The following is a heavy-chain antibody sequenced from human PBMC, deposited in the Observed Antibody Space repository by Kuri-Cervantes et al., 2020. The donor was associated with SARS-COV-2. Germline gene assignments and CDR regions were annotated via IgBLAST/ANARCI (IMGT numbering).Heavy chain of an antibody. J-gene: IGHJ6*02. CDR1: GFTFSDYY. D-gene: IGHD2-2*01. Sequence: LSLTCGVSGFTFSDYYMSWIRQAPGKGLEWVSYISSSGSTIYYADSVKGRFTISRDNAKNSLYLQMNSLRAEDTAVYYCARAPPPASPRGGMDVWGQGTTVTVSS. CDR3: ARAPPPASPRGGMDV. CDR2: ISSSGSTI. V-gene: IGHV3-11*01.